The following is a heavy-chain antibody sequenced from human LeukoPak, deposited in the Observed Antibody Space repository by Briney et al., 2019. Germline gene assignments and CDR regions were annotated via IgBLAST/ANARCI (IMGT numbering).Heavy chain of an antibody. J-gene: IGHJ4*02. CDR1: GGSFSGYY. CDR3: ARPLPNPTDSSGYYY. Sequence: SETLSLTCAVYGGSFSGYYCSWIRQPPGKGLEWIGGINHSGNTNYNPSLKSRVTISVDTSKNQFSLKLNSVTAADTAVYYCARPLPNPTDSSGYYYWGQGTLVTVSS. V-gene: IGHV4-34*01. CDR2: INHSGNT. D-gene: IGHD3-22*01.